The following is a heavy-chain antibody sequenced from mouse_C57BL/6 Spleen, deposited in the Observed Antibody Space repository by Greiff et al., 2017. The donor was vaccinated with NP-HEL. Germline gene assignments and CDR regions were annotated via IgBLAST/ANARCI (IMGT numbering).Heavy chain of an antibody. V-gene: IGHV5-4*01. CDR1: GFTFSSYA. CDR3: ARGVGYYENAMDY. CDR2: ISDGGSYT. J-gene: IGHJ4*01. Sequence: EVQLVESGGGLVKPGGSLKLSCAASGFTFSSYAMSWVRQTPEKRLEWVATISDGGSYTYYPDNVKGRFTISRDNAKNNLYLQMSHLKSEDTAMYYCARGVGYYENAMDYWGQGTSVTVSS. D-gene: IGHD2-3*01.